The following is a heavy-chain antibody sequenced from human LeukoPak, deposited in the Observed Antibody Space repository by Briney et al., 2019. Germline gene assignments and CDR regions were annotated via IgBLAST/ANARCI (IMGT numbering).Heavy chain of an antibody. CDR2: INPSGGST. J-gene: IGHJ4*02. V-gene: IGHV1-46*01. CDR1: GYTFTSYY. CDR3: ALYDSSGYPPGIVGPFDY. D-gene: IGHD3-22*01. Sequence: GASVKVSCKASGYTFTSYYMHWVRQAPGQGLEWMGIINPSGGSTSYAQKFQGRVTMTRDTSTSTVYMELSSLRSEDTAVYYCALYDSSGYPPGIVGPFDYWGQGTLVTVSS.